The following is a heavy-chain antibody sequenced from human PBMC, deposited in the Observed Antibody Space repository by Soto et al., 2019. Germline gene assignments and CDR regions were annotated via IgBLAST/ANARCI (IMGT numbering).Heavy chain of an antibody. CDR3: AATLNFDWLYFDY. Sequence: SLKVDCKSAGFTFTSSAMQWVRRTSGQRLEWIGWIVVGSGNTNYAQKFQERVTITRDMSTSTAYMELSSLRSEDTAVYYCAATLNFDWLYFDYWGQGTLVTVSS. V-gene: IGHV1-58*02. J-gene: IGHJ4*02. D-gene: IGHD3-9*01. CDR2: IVVGSGNT. CDR1: GFTFTSSA.